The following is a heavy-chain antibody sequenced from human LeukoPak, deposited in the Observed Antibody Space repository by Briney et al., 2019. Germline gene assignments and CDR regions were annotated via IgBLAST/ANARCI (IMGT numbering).Heavy chain of an antibody. CDR1: GFTFSSYS. Sequence: PGGSLRLSCAASGFTFSSYSMNWVRQAPGKGLEWVSSISSSSSYIYYADSVKGRFTISRDNAMNSLYLQMNSLRAEDTAVYYCARAGTRGYCSSTSCYERYWGQGTLVTVSS. CDR2: ISSSSSYI. V-gene: IGHV3-21*01. J-gene: IGHJ4*02. D-gene: IGHD2-2*01. CDR3: ARAGTRGYCSSTSCYERY.